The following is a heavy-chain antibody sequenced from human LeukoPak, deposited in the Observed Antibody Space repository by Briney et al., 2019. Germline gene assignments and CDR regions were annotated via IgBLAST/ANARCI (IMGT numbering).Heavy chain of an antibody. Sequence: SQTLSLTCTVSGGSISSGDYYWSWIRQPPGKGLEWIGYIYYSGSTYYNPSLKSRVTISVDTSKNQLSLKLSSVTAADTAVYYCARVEGGSGWYYFDYWGQGTLVTVSS. V-gene: IGHV4-30-4*01. J-gene: IGHJ4*02. CDR1: GGSISSGDYY. CDR2: IYYSGST. CDR3: ARVEGGSGWYYFDY. D-gene: IGHD6-19*01.